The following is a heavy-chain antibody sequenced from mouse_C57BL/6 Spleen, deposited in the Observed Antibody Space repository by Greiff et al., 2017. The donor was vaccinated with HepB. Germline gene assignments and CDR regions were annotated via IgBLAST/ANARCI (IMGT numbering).Heavy chain of an antibody. J-gene: IGHJ2*01. CDR3: TRWDYYGSSLY. D-gene: IGHD1-1*01. CDR1: GYTFTDYE. CDR2: IDPETGGT. V-gene: IGHV1-15*01. Sequence: VQRVESGAELVRPGASVTLSCKASGYTFTDYEMHWVKQTPVHGLEWIGAIDPETGGTAYNQKFKGKAILTADKSSSTAYMELRSLTSEDSAVYYCTRWDYYGSSLYWGQGTTLTVSS.